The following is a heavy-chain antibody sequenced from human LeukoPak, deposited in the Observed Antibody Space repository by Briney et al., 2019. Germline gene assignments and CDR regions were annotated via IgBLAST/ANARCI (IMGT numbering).Heavy chain of an antibody. D-gene: IGHD6-19*01. CDR1: GFTFSSYS. CDR3: ARAVAAAFDI. Sequence: GGSLRLSCAASGFTFSSYSMMWVRQAPGKGLEWVSYISSSSTTIHYADSVKGRFTISRDNAKNSVYLQMNSLRAEDTAVYYCARAVAAAFDIWGQGTMVTVSS. V-gene: IGHV3-48*01. CDR2: ISSSSTTI. J-gene: IGHJ3*02.